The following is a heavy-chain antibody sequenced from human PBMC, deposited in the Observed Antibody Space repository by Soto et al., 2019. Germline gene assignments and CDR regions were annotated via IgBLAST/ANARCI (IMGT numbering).Heavy chain of an antibody. J-gene: IGHJ5*02. D-gene: IGHD2-2*01. CDR2: IKSKTDGGTT. Sequence: GGSLRLSCAASGFTVSNAWMSWVRQAPGKGLEWVGRIKSKTDGGTTDYAAPAKGRFTISRDDSKNTLYLQMNSLKTEDTAVYYCTTLPQDIVVVPAAITDFWFDPWGQGTLVTVSS. CDR3: TTLPQDIVVVPAAITDFWFDP. CDR1: GFTVSNAW. V-gene: IGHV3-15*01.